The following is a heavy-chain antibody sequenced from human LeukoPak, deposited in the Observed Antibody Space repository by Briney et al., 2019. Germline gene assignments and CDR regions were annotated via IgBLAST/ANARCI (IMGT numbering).Heavy chain of an antibody. V-gene: IGHV1-69-2*01. CDR3: ATALAAAGFDY. D-gene: IGHD6-13*01. Sequence: ASVKISCKXSGYTFTDYYMHWVQQAPGKGLEWMGLVDPEDGETIYAEKFQGRVTITADTSTDTAYMELSSLRSEDTAVYYCATALAAAGFDYWGQGTLVTVSS. CDR1: GYTFTDYY. CDR2: VDPEDGET. J-gene: IGHJ4*02.